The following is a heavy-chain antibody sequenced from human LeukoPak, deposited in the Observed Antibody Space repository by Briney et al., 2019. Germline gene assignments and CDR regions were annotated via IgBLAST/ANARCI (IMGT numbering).Heavy chain of an antibody. V-gene: IGHV3-11*06. J-gene: IGHJ4*02. CDR3: AREDDCSSTSCYRGPFDY. CDR2: ISSSGSHT. D-gene: IGHD2-2*02. CDR1: GFSFSDYY. Sequence: GGSLRLSCVASGFSFSDYYMSWIRQAPGKGLEWVSYISSSGSHTNYADSVTGRFTISRNNSKNTLYLQMNSLRAEDTAVYYCAREDDCSSTSCYRGPFDYWGQGTLVTVSS.